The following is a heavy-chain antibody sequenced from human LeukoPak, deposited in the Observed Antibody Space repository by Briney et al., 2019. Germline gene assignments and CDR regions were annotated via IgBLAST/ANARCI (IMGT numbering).Heavy chain of an antibody. V-gene: IGHV4-61*02. CDR3: ARDSGQYCSSTSCSLDP. CDR2: IYTSVST. CDR1: GGSISSGSYY. D-gene: IGHD2-2*01. J-gene: IGHJ5*02. Sequence: SQTLSLTCTVSGGSISSGSYYWSWIRQPAGKGLEWIGRIYTSVSTNYNPSLKSRVTISVDTSKNQFSLKLSSVTAADTAVYYCARDSGQYCSSTSCSLDPWGQGTLVTVSS.